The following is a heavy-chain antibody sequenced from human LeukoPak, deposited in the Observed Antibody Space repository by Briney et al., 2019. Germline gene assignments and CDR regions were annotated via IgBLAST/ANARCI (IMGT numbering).Heavy chain of an antibody. CDR2: IYYSGST. CDR3: ANSPGVEWLLSPLDY. Sequence: SETLSLTCTVSGGSISSSSYYWRWIRQPPGKGLEWIGSIYYSGSTYYNPSLKSRVTISVDTSKNQFSLKLSSVTAADTAVYYCANSPGVEWLLSPLDYWGQRTLVTVSS. D-gene: IGHD3-3*01. V-gene: IGHV4-39*01. J-gene: IGHJ4*02. CDR1: GGSISSSSYY.